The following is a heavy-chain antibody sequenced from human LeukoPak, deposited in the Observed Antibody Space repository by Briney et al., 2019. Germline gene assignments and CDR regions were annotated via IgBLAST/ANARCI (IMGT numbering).Heavy chain of an antibody. D-gene: IGHD6-13*01. V-gene: IGHV4-34*01. Sequence: TSETLSLTCTVSGGSISSYYWSWIRQPPGKGLEWIGEINHSGSTNYNPSLKSRVTISVDTSKNQFSLKLSSVTAADTAVYYCARVYYSSSYDYWYFDLWGRGTLVTVSS. CDR3: ARVYYSSSYDYWYFDL. CDR2: INHSGST. J-gene: IGHJ2*01. CDR1: GGSISSYY.